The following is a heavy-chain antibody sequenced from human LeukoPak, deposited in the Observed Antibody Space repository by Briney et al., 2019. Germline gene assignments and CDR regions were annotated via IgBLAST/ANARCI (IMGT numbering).Heavy chain of an antibody. CDR1: TFTKAW. CDR3: TTEYFGGFEY. Sequence: GGSLRLSCVVSTFTKAWMNWVRQAPGKGPEWVGRVKNRGDGRTTDYAAPVKGRFIISRDDSKRTVYLQMDSLKTEDTAVYFCTTEYFGGFEYWGQGTLVTVSS. J-gene: IGHJ4*02. V-gene: IGHV3-15*07. CDR2: VKNRGDGRTT. D-gene: IGHD3-16*01.